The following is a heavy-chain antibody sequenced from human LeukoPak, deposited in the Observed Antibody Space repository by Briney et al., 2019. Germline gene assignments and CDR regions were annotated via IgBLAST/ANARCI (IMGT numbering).Heavy chain of an antibody. CDR3: ARVVDTAMVFGY. CDR2: ISSSSSYI. Sequence: GGSLRLSCAASGFTLSSYSMNWVRQAPGKGLEWVSSISSSSSYIYYADSVKGRFTISRDNAKNLLYLQMNSLRAEDTAVYYCARVVDTAMVFGYWGQGTLATVSS. CDR1: GFTLSSYS. D-gene: IGHD5-18*01. J-gene: IGHJ4*02. V-gene: IGHV3-21*01.